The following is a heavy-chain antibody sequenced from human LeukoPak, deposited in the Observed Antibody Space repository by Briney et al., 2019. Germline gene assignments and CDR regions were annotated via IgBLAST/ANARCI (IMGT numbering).Heavy chain of an antibody. D-gene: IGHD3-10*01. CDR3: ARVQEYGSGSYYPIDY. CDR1: GFTFSSYS. CDR2: ISSSSSYI. V-gene: IGHV3-21*01. Sequence: PGGSLRLSCAASGFTFSSYSMNWVRQAPGKGLEWVSSISSSSSYIYYADSVKGRFTISRDNAKNSLYLQMNSLRAEDTAVYYCARVQEYGSGSYYPIDYWGQGTLVTVSS. J-gene: IGHJ4*02.